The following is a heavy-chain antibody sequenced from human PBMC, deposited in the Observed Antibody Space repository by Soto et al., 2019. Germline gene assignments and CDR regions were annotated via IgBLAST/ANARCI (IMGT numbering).Heavy chain of an antibody. D-gene: IGHD3-10*01. J-gene: IGHJ6*02. CDR3: ARVPGTFGMDV. CDR2: IIPILGIA. CDR1: GGTFSSYT. V-gene: IGHV1-69*02. Sequence: QVQLVQSGAEVKKPGSSVKVSCKASGGTFSSYTISWVRQAPGQGLEWMGRIIPILGIANYAQKFQGRGTXTXXKSTSTAYMELSSLRTEDTAVYYCARVPGTFGMDVWGQGTTVTVSS.